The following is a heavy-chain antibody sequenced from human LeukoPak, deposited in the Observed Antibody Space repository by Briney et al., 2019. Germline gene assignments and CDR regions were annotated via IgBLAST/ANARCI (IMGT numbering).Heavy chain of an antibody. CDR1: GYSFTTYW. V-gene: IGHV5-51*01. J-gene: IGHJ3*02. CDR2: IYPGDSDT. CDR3: ASRRLKEYCGGDCQSAFDI. Sequence: PGESLKISCKGSGYSFTTYWIGWVRQMPGKGLEWMGIIYPGDSDTRYSPSFQGQVTISADKSISTAYLQWSSLKASDTAMYYCASRRLKEYCGGDCQSAFDIWGQGTMVTVSS. D-gene: IGHD2-21*01.